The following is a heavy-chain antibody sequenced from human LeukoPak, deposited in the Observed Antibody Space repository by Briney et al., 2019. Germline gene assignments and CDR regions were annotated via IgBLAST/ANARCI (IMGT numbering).Heavy chain of an antibody. CDR3: TRGGKTVPGTGAWF. J-gene: IGHJ4*02. CDR2: ISAYNGNT. D-gene: IGHD6-19*01. CDR1: GYTLTDYG. V-gene: IGHV1-18*01. Sequence: GASVKVSCKSSGYTLTDYGISWVRQAPGQGLEWMGWISAYNGNTNYAQKIQGRVTMTTDTSTSTAYMELRSLRSDDTAVYYCTRGGKTVPGTGAWFWGQGTLVTVSS.